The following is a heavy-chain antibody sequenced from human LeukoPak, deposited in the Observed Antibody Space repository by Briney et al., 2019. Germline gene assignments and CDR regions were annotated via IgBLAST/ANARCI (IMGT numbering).Heavy chain of an antibody. J-gene: IGHJ3*02. CDR1: GYSFTSYW. Sequence: GESLKISCKGSGYSFTSYWIGWVRQMPGKGLEWMGIIYPGDSDTRYSPSFQGQVTISADKSISTAYLQWSSLKASDTAMYYCARLRRRITIFGVVITNAFDIWGQETMVTVSS. CDR2: IYPGDSDT. D-gene: IGHD3-3*01. V-gene: IGHV5-51*01. CDR3: ARLRRRITIFGVVITNAFDI.